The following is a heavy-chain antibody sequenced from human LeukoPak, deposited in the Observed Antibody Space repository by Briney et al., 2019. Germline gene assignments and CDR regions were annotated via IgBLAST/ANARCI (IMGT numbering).Heavy chain of an antibody. CDR2: INPNSGGT. Sequence: GASVKVSCKASGYTFTGYYMHWVRQAPGQGLEWMGWINPNSGGTNYAQKFQGRVTMTRDTSISTAYMGLSRLRSDDTAVYYCAREGDCSSTSCYGPPGFDYWGQGTLVTVSS. CDR1: GYTFTGYY. CDR3: AREGDCSSTSCYGPPGFDY. D-gene: IGHD2-2*01. J-gene: IGHJ4*02. V-gene: IGHV1-2*02.